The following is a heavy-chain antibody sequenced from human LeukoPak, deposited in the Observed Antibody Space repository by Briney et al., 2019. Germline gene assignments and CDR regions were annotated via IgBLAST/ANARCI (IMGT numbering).Heavy chain of an antibody. D-gene: IGHD3-3*01. V-gene: IGHV3-43*02. CDR2: INADGSRT. Sequence: PGGSLRLSCVASGFTLDAYAMHWVRQVRGKGLEWVSLINADGSRTYYADSVKGRFTISRDNYKNSLYLQMTSLRPEDSALYYCATWAFYHDLDAWGRGTTVTVSS. J-gene: IGHJ6*02. CDR3: ATWAFYHDLDA. CDR1: GFTLDAYA.